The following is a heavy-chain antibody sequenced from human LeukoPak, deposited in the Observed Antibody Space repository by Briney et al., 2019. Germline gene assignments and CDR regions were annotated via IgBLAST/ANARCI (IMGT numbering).Heavy chain of an antibody. Sequence: SETLSLTCAVSGGSISSGGYYWSWIRQHPGKGLEWIGYIYYSGSTYYNPSLKSRVTISVDTSKNQFSLKLSSVTAADTAVYYCASTSGYCSSTSCSLDYWGQGTLVTVSS. D-gene: IGHD2-2*01. CDR2: IYYSGST. V-gene: IGHV4-31*11. CDR1: GGSISSGGYY. CDR3: ASTSGYCSSTSCSLDY. J-gene: IGHJ4*02.